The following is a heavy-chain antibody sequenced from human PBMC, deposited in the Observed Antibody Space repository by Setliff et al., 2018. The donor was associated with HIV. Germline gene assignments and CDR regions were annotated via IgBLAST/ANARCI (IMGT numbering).Heavy chain of an antibody. CDR1: GGSITNTNYY. J-gene: IGHJ4*03. V-gene: IGHV4-39*01. D-gene: IGHD5-12*01. CDR3: ATLRWVRSKHSGY. Sequence: PSETLSLTCTVSGGSITNTNYYWGRIRQPPGKGLEWIGDIYSSGNTYYNPSLKGRVTMSVDTSKNQFSLNLRSVTAADTAVDFCATLRWVRSKHSGYWGQGALVTVSS. CDR2: IYSSGNT.